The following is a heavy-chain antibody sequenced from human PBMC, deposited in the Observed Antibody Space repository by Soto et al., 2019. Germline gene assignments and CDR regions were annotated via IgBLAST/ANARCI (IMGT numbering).Heavy chain of an antibody. CDR2: IIPIFGTA. D-gene: IGHD3-16*02. CDR1: GGTFSSYA. J-gene: IGHJ4*02. V-gene: IGHV1-69*01. Sequence: QVQLVQSGAEVKKPGSSVKVSCKASGGTFSSYAISWVRQAPGQGREWMGGIIPIFGTANYAQKFQGRVTITADESTSTAYMELSSLRSEDTAVYYCARAGNVITFGGVIAKPFDYWGQGTLVTVSS. CDR3: ARAGNVITFGGVIAKPFDY.